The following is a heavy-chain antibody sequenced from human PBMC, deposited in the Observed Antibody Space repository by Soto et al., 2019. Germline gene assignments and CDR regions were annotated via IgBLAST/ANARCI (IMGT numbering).Heavy chain of an antibody. CDR2: LDWDGGK. D-gene: IGHD2-2*02. V-gene: IGHV2-70*11. CDR1: GFSLSTSGMC. Sequence: SGPTLVNPTQTLTLTCTFSGFSLSTSGMCVSWIRQPPGKALEWLSGLDWDGGKYYSTYLKARLTNSKDTSKNHEVLTMTNMDPVDTATYYCARALIDYCSSTSCYKYYYYGMDVWGQGTTVTVSS. CDR3: ARALIDYCSSTSCYKYYYYGMDV. J-gene: IGHJ6*02.